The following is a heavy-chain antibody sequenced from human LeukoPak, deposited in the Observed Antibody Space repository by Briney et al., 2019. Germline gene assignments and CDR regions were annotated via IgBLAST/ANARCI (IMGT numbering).Heavy chain of an antibody. CDR2: IYNSGNT. Sequence: KTSESLSLTCPVSGYSISSGYYWGWIRPPPGKGGEGIGSIYNSGNTYYNPSLKSRVTISVDTSKNPFSLKLSSVPAADPAVYSCASHYVERATTGCLDYWGQGTLVTVSS. CDR1: GYSISSGYY. CDR3: ASHYVERATTGCLDY. D-gene: IGHD5-24*01. V-gene: IGHV4-38-2*01. J-gene: IGHJ4*02.